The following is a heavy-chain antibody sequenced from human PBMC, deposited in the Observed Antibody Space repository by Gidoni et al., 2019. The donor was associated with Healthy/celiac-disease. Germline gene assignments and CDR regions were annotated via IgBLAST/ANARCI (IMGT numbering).Heavy chain of an antibody. CDR2: ISGSGGST. D-gene: IGHD6-13*01. CDR3: AKPNRIAAAGTGNFQH. J-gene: IGHJ1*01. CDR1: GFTFSSYA. V-gene: IGHV3-23*01. Sequence: EVQLLESGGGLVQPGGYLRLSCAASGFTFSSYAMSWVRQAPGKGLEWFSAISGSGGSTYYADSVKGRFTISRDNSKNTLYLQMNSLRAEDTAVYYCAKPNRIAAAGTGNFQHWGQGTLVTVSS.